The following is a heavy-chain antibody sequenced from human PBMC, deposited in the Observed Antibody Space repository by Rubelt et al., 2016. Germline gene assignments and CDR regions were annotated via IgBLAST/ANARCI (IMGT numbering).Heavy chain of an antibody. CDR2: IHQSGST. CDR3: AKDWRGSGAFDI. V-gene: IGHV4-59*12. CDR1: GVSISTYY. J-gene: IGHJ3*02. Sequence: QVQLQESGPGLVKPSETLSLICSVSGVSISTYYWDWIRQPPGKGLEWLGYIHQSGSTYYTPSLKSRANISMYTSKNQFSLKLSAVTAADTAVYYCAKDWRGSGAFDIWGQGTMVTVSS. D-gene: IGHD3-10*01.